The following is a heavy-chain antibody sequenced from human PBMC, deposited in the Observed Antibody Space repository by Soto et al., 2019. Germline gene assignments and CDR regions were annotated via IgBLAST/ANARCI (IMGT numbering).Heavy chain of an antibody. Sequence: EVQLVESGGGLVQPGRSLRLSCAASGFTFDDYAMHWVRQVPGKGLEWVSGINWNSGSIGYADSVRGRFAISRDNAKISLHLQMNRLRAEDTAFYYCVKDESINWYSGHFRHWGQGTLVNVSS. CDR2: INWNSGSI. CDR1: GFTFDDYA. J-gene: IGHJ1*01. CDR3: VKDESINWYSGHFRH. D-gene: IGHD6-13*01. V-gene: IGHV3-9*01.